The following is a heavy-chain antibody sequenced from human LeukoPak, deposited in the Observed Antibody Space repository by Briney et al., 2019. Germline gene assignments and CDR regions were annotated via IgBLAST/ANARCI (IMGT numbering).Heavy chain of an antibody. CDR1: GFTFNTYS. V-gene: IGHV3-23*01. CDR3: AKLGSSSWYVEYYYMDV. CDR2: ISGSGGST. Sequence: GGSLRLSCEASGFTFNTYSMNWARQAPGKGLEWVSAISGSGGSTYYADSVKGRFTISRDNSKNTLYLQMNSLRAEDTAVYYCAKLGSSSWYVEYYYMDVWGKGTTVTVSS. J-gene: IGHJ6*03. D-gene: IGHD6-13*01.